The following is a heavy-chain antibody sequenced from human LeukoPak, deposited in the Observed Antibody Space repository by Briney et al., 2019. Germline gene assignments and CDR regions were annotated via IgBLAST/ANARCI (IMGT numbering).Heavy chain of an antibody. CDR3: AKRDCSSTHCYGFDY. CDR1: GFTFSSCV. Sequence: PGWSLRLSCATSGFTFSSCVMAWVQQAPGRVEDWGSSISGSGGSIYFADSVKGGITISRDNFRNSLYLQMNRLRADDTDVYYCAKRDCSSTHCYGFDYWGEGTLVTVSS. CDR2: ISGSGGSI. V-gene: IGHV3-23*01. D-gene: IGHD2-2*01. J-gene: IGHJ4*02.